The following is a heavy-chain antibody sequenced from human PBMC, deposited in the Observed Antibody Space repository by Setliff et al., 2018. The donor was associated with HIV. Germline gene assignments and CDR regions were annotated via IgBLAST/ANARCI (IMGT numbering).Heavy chain of an antibody. J-gene: IGHJ4*02. Sequence: SETLSLTCTVSGGSISTSSSYWGWIRQPPGKGLEWIGSIYYSGNTYFSPSLKRRITISVDTSKNQFSLNLRSVTAADTAVYYCVREGVRRGLGSGSFRYRAYYFDQWGQGTLVTAPQ. CDR2: IYYSGNT. CDR1: GGSISTSSSY. CDR3: VREGVRRGLGSGSFRYRAYYFDQ. D-gene: IGHD3-10*01. V-gene: IGHV4-39*07.